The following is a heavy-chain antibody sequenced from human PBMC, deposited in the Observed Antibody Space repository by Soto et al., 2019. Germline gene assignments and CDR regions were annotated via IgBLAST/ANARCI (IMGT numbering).Heavy chain of an antibody. Sequence: PSETLSLTCTVSGGSISSGDYYWSWIRQPPGKGLEWIGYIYYSGSTYYNPSLKSRVTISVDTSKNQFSLKLSSVTAADTAVYYCARQYGAGDYDILTGHPFYGMDVWGQGTTLTVSS. CDR2: IYYSGST. V-gene: IGHV4-30-4*01. CDR3: ARQYGAGDYDILTGHPFYGMDV. D-gene: IGHD3-9*01. J-gene: IGHJ6*02. CDR1: GGSISSGDYY.